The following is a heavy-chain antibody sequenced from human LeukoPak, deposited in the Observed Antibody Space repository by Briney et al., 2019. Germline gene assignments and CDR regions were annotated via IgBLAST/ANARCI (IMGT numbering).Heavy chain of an antibody. J-gene: IGHJ4*02. CDR3: AIAGWDDYSNYGIDY. Sequence: GGSLRLSCAASGFTFSSYSMNWVRQAPGKGLEWVSSISSSSSYIYYADSVKGRFTISRDNAKNSLYLQMNSPRAEDTAVYYCAIAGWDDYSNYGIDYWGQGALVTVSS. CDR1: GFTFSSYS. CDR2: ISSSSSYI. D-gene: IGHD4-11*01. V-gene: IGHV3-21*01.